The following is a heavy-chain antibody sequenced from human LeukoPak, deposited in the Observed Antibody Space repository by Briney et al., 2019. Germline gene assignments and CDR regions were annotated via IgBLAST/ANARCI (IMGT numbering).Heavy chain of an antibody. CDR2: INHSGST. J-gene: IGHJ4*02. D-gene: IGHD5-12*01. V-gene: IGHV4-34*01. CDR1: GGSFSGYY. Sequence: PSETLSLTCAVYGGSFSGYYWRWSWIRQPPGKGLEWIGEINHSGSTNYNPSLESRVTISVDTSKNQFSLKLRSVTAADTAVYYCAREWHHVFDYWGQGNLVTVSS. CDR3: AREWHHVFDY.